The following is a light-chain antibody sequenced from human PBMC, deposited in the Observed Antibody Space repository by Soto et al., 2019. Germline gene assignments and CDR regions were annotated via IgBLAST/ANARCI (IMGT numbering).Light chain of an antibody. J-gene: IGKJ2*01. CDR2: GAS. V-gene: IGKV1-5*01. CDR3: QRYDGY. CDR1: QHINNW. Sequence: DTQMTQSPSTLSASVGDTVTITCRARQHINNWLACYQQKPEKVPKLLIYGASTLEDGFPLRFSGSRSGTEVILTINSLQPGDFATYYCQRYDGYFGQGTKLEIK.